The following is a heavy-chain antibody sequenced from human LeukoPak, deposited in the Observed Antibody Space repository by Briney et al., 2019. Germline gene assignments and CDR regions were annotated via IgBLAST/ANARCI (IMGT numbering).Heavy chain of an antibody. CDR2: INPSGGST. CDR3: ARAPYSSGRYYYYYGMDV. CDR1: GYTFTIYY. V-gene: IGHV1-46*01. D-gene: IGHD3-22*01. Sequence: ASVNVSCKASGYTFTIYYMHWVRQAPGQGLEWMGIINPSGGSTSYAQKFQGRVTMTRDTSTSTVYMELSSLRSEDTAVYYCARAPYSSGRYYYYYGMDVWGQGTTVTVSS. J-gene: IGHJ6*02.